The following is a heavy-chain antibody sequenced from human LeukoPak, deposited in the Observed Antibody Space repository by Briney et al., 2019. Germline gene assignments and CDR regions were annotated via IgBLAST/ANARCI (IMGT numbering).Heavy chain of an antibody. CDR2: ISSSSDII. Sequence: GGSLRLSCAASGFIFSSYWMTWVRQAPGKGLEWVSYISSSSDIIYSADSVKGRFTISRDNAKNSLYLQMNGLRDEDTAVYYCARDSHLSQLHGAFDIWGQGTLVTVSS. D-gene: IGHD2-2*01. J-gene: IGHJ3*02. CDR1: GFIFSSYW. V-gene: IGHV3-48*02. CDR3: ARDSHLSQLHGAFDI.